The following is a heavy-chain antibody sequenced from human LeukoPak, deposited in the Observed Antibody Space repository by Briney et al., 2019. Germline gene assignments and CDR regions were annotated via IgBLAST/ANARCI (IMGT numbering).Heavy chain of an antibody. J-gene: IGHJ5*02. V-gene: IGHV3-53*01. CDR1: GFTVSSNY. CDR2: IYSGGST. D-gene: IGHD4-17*01. CDR3: ARDLPVTTFGFDP. Sequence: GGSLRLSCAASGFTVSSNYMSWVRQAPGKGLEWVSVIYSGGSTYYADSVKGRFTISRDNSKNTLYLQMNSLRAEDTAVYYCARDLPVTTFGFDPWGQGTLVTVSS.